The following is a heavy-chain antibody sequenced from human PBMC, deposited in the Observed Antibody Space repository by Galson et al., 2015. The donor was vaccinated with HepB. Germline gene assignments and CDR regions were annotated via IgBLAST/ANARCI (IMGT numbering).Heavy chain of an antibody. CDR2: IKQDGSEK. CDR3: ARGDYYDRSGYYVDAFDV. CDR1: GFTFSNYW. J-gene: IGHJ3*01. Sequence: SLRLSCAASGFTFSNYWMSWVRQAPGKGLEWVANIKQDGSEKFYVDSVKGRFTMSRDNAKNSLFLQMNSLRVEDTAVYYCARGDYYDRSGYYVDAFDVWGQGTMVTVSS. D-gene: IGHD3-22*01. V-gene: IGHV3-7*03.